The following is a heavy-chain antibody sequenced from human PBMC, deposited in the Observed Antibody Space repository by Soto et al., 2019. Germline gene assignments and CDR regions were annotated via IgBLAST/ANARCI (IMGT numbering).Heavy chain of an antibody. CDR3: ARGGGYDFWSGEYYYGLDV. D-gene: IGHD3-3*01. CDR1: GFTFSSYG. CDR2: IWYDGSNK. V-gene: IGHV3-33*01. J-gene: IGHJ6*02. Sequence: QVQLVESGGGVVQPGRSLRLSCAASGFTFSSYGMHWVRQAPVKGLEWVAVIWYDGSNKYYADSVKGRFTISRDNSKNTLYLQMNSLRAEDTAVYYCARGGGYDFWSGEYYYGLDVWGQGTTVTVSS.